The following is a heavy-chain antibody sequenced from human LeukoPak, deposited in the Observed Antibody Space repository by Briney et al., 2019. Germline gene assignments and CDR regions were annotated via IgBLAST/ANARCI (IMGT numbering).Heavy chain of an antibody. Sequence: ASDTLSLTCAVSGYSISSGYYWGWIRQPPGKGLEWIGSIYHSGSTYYNPSLKSRVTISVDTSKNQFSLKLSSVTAADTAVYYCARRRTMIVVVPNAFDIWGQGTMVTVSS. V-gene: IGHV4-38-2*01. J-gene: IGHJ3*02. CDR2: IYHSGST. CDR3: ARRRTMIVVVPNAFDI. CDR1: GYSISSGYY. D-gene: IGHD3-22*01.